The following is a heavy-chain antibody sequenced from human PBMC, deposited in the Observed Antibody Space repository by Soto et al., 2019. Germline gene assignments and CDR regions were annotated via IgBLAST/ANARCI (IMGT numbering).Heavy chain of an antibody. D-gene: IGHD5-18*01. Sequence: ASVKVSCKASGGTFSSYAISWVRQAPGQGLEWMGGIIPIFGTANYAQKFQGRVTITADESTSTAYMELSSLRSEDTAVYYCARDGSKGYSYFYGMDVWGQGTTVTVSS. J-gene: IGHJ6*02. CDR1: GGTFSSYA. CDR3: ARDGSKGYSYFYGMDV. CDR2: IIPIFGTA. V-gene: IGHV1-69*13.